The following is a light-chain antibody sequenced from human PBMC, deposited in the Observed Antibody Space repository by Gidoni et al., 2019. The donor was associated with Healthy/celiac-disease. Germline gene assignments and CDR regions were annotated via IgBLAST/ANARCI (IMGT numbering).Light chain of an antibody. CDR3: SSYTSSSTPNWV. J-gene: IGLJ3*02. CDR1: SSDVGGYNY. Sequence: QSALTQPASVSGSPGQSSTISCTGTSSDVGGYNYVSWYQQPPGKAPKLMIYEVSNRPSGVSNRFSGSKSGNTASLTISGLQAEDEADYYCSSYTSSSTPNWVFGGGTKLTVL. V-gene: IGLV2-14*01. CDR2: EVS.